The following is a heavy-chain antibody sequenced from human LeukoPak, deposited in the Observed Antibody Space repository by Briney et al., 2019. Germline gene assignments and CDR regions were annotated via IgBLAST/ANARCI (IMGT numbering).Heavy chain of an antibody. J-gene: IGHJ3*02. CDR1: GYTFTSYG. D-gene: IGHD5-24*01. CDR2: MNPNSGNT. Sequence: ASVKVSCKASGYTFTSYGINWVRQATGQGLEWMGWMNPNSGNTGYAQKFQGRVTITRNTSISTAYMELSSLRSEDTAVYYCARVRDGYNDAYDIWGQGTMVTVSS. V-gene: IGHV1-8*03. CDR3: ARVRDGYNDAYDI.